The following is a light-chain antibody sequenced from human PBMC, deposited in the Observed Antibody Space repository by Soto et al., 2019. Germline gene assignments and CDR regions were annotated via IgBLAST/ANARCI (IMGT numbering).Light chain of an antibody. CDR2: DAS. V-gene: IGKV3-20*01. J-gene: IGKJ1*01. Sequence: EIVLTQSPATLCLSPGERATLSCRASQSVSRNLAWYQQKPGQAPRLLIYDASNRATGIPARFSGSGSGTDFTLTISRLEPEDFAVYYCQQYGSSPKTFGQGTKVDIK. CDR1: QSVSRN. CDR3: QQYGSSPKT.